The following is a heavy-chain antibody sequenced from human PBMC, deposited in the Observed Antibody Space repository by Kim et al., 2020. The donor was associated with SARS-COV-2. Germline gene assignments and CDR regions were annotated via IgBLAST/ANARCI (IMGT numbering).Heavy chain of an antibody. D-gene: IGHD4-17*01. CDR3: ARDYYGDYVEGAFDI. CDR2: ISSNGGST. J-gene: IGHJ3*02. Sequence: GGSLRLSCAASGFTFSSYAMHWVRQAPGKGLEYVSAISSNGGSTYYANSVKGRFTISRDNSKNTLYLQMGSLRAEDMAVYYCARDYYGDYVEGAFDIWGQGTMVTVSS. CDR1: GFTFSSYA. V-gene: IGHV3-64*01.